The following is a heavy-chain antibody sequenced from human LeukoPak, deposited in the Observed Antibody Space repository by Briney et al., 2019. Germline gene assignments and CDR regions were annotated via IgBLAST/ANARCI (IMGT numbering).Heavy chain of an antibody. CDR1: GFTFNRNA. CDR2: IGGSGDKT. V-gene: IGHV3-23*01. Sequence: GGSLRLSCAASGFTFNRNAISWVRQAPGKGLEWVSTIGGSGDKTFYADSVKGRFTISRDDSKNMVHLQMNSLTGEDTALYYCVRRGDASSGWGDHDFWGQGALVTVSS. CDR3: VRRGDASSGWGDHDF. D-gene: IGHD6-19*01. J-gene: IGHJ4*02.